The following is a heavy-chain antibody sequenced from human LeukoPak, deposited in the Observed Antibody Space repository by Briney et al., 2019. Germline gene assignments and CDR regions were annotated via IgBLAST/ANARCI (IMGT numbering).Heavy chain of an antibody. CDR2: IYADGNT. CDR1: GFIVNTNY. CDR3: ARDSYGDANFDS. Sequence: GGSLRLSCAASGFIVNTNYMTWVRQAPGRGLEWVSFIYADGNTYYSDSVKGRCTISRDISKNAVYLQMSSLRAEDTAVYYCARDSYGDANFDSWGQGTLVTVSS. J-gene: IGHJ4*02. D-gene: IGHD4-17*01. V-gene: IGHV3-53*01.